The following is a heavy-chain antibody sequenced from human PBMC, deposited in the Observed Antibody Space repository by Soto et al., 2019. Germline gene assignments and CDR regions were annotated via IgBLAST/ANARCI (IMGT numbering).Heavy chain of an antibody. CDR2: INSDGSTT. Sequence: PGGSLRLSCAASGFTFSSYWMHWVRQTPGKGLVWVSRINSDGSTTTYADSVKGRFAISRDNAKNTLYLQMSSLRAEDTAVYYCARGDSSAWYVDYWGQGTLVTVSS. CDR3: ARGDSSAWYVDY. V-gene: IGHV3-74*01. CDR1: GFTFSSYW. D-gene: IGHD6-19*01. J-gene: IGHJ4*02.